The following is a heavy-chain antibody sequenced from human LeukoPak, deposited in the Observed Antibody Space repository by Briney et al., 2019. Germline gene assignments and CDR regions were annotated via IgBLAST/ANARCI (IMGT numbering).Heavy chain of an antibody. J-gene: IGHJ4*02. Sequence: TSETLSLTCAVYGGSFSGYYWSWIRQPPGKGLEWIGEINHSGSTNYNPSLKSRVTISVDTSKNQFSLKLNSVTAADTAVYYCASLRFQYYFDYWGQGTLVTVSS. D-gene: IGHD3-3*01. V-gene: IGHV4-34*01. CDR2: INHSGST. CDR3: ASLRFQYYFDY. CDR1: GGSFSGYY.